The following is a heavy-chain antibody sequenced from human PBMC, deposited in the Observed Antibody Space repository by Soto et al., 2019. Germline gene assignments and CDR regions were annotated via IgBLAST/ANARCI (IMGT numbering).Heavy chain of an antibody. D-gene: IGHD6-19*01. J-gene: IGHJ4*02. V-gene: IGHV4-59*01. CDR1: GGSISSYY. Sequence: LSLTCTVSGGSISSYYWSWIRQPPGKGLEWIGYIYYSGSTNYNPSLKSRVTISVDTSKDQFSLKLSSVTAADTAVYYCAREAIAVAGRFDYWGRGTLVTVSS. CDR3: AREAIAVAGRFDY. CDR2: IYYSGST.